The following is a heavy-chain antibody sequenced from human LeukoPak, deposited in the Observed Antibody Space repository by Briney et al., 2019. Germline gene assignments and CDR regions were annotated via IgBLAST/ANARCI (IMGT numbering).Heavy chain of an antibody. CDR3: ARERGVLDAFDI. V-gene: IGHV3-30-3*01. J-gene: IGHJ3*02. CDR1: GLTFSSSV. CDR2: ISSHGHSQ. D-gene: IGHD3-16*01. Sequence: PGGSLRLSCAASGLTFSSSVIHWVRQAPGKRLEWVAVISSHGHSQYYADSVKDRFTISRDNSKNTQYLQINSLREDDTAIYYCARERGVLDAFDIWGQGTIVTVFS.